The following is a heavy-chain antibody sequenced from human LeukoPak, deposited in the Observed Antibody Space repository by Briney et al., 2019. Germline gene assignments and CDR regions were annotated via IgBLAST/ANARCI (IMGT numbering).Heavy chain of an antibody. CDR2: INHSGST. Sequence: SETLSLTCAVYGGSFSGYYWSWIRQPPGKGLEWIGEINHSGSTNYNPSLKSRVTISVDTSKNQFSLKLSSVTAADTAVYYCARRDSSGYIRRSLYYFDYWGQGTLVTVSS. V-gene: IGHV4-34*01. J-gene: IGHJ4*02. D-gene: IGHD3-22*01. CDR1: GGSFSGYY. CDR3: ARRDSSGYIRRSLYYFDY.